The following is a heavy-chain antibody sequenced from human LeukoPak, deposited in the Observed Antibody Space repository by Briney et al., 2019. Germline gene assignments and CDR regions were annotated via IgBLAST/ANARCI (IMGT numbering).Heavy chain of an antibody. CDR3: AREDYYDSGSNDY. J-gene: IGHJ4*02. Sequence: ASVKVSCKASGFTFTSFGIGWVRQATGQGLEWMGWMNPNSGDTGYAQKFQGRVTITRNTSISTAYMELSSLRSEDTAVYYCAREDYYDSGSNDYWGQGTLVTVSS. V-gene: IGHV1-8*01. D-gene: IGHD3-22*01. CDR1: GFTFTSFG. CDR2: MNPNSGDT.